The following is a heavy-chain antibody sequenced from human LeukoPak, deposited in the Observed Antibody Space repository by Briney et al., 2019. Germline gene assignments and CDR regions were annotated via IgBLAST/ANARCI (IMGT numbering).Heavy chain of an antibody. V-gene: IGHV3-48*02. CDR1: GFIISSYT. CDR2: ISSGSSTI. D-gene: IGHD6-19*01. J-gene: IGHJ4*02. Sequence: GGSLRLSCAASGFIISSYTMNWVRQAPGKGLEWVSYISSGSSTIYYADSARGRFTISRDNAKNSLYLQMNSLRDEDTAVYYCARVPYNSGSFDYWGQGTLVTVSS. CDR3: ARVPYNSGSFDY.